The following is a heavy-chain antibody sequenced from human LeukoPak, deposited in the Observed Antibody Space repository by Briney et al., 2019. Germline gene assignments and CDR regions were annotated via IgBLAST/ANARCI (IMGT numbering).Heavy chain of an antibody. Sequence: GASVKVSCKASGYTFTGYYMHWVRQAPGQGLEWMGWINPNSGGTNCAQKFQGRVTMTRDTSISTAYMELSRLRSDDTAVYDCARELAGYSSDGGGFDYWGQGTLVTVSS. CDR3: ARELAGYSSDGGGFDY. D-gene: IGHD6-25*01. J-gene: IGHJ4*02. V-gene: IGHV1-2*02. CDR2: INPNSGGT. CDR1: GYTFTGYY.